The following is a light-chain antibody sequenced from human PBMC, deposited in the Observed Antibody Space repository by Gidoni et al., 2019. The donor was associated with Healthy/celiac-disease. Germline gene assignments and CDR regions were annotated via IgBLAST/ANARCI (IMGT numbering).Light chain of an antibody. J-gene: IGKJ3*01. Sequence: DIQMTQSPSSLSASVGARVTITCRASQSISSYLNWYQQKPGKAPKLLIYAASSLQSGVPSRFGGSGSGTDFTLTISSLQPEDFATYYCQQGYSTPRFGPGTKVEIK. CDR1: QSISSY. CDR3: QQGYSTPR. V-gene: IGKV1-39*01. CDR2: AAS.